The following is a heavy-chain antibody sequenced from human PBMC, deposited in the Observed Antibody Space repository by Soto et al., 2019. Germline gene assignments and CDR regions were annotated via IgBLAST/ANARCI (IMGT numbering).Heavy chain of an antibody. J-gene: IGHJ6*02. CDR3: AREGQAPYYDYGMDV. V-gene: IGHV1-18*01. Sequence: QVQVVQSGDEVKKPGASVKVSCKASGYTFTNYGFSWVRQAPGQGLEWRGWISGYNGNTKYAEKFQGRVTMTTDTSTSTAHMEFRSLRSDDTAVYYCAREGQAPYYDYGMDVWGQGTAVTVSS. CDR2: ISGYNGNT. CDR1: GYTFTNYG.